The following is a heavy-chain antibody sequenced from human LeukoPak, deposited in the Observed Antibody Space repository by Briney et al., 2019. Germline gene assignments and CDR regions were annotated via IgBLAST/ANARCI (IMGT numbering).Heavy chain of an antibody. CDR1: GFTFSSYW. Sequence: GGSLRLSCAASGFTFSSYWMHWVRQAPGKGLGWVSRIKSDGCTNYADSVKGRFTISRDNAKNTVSLQMNSLRAEDTGVYYCARAPSEIGGYYPEYFRHWGQGTLVTVSS. CDR3: ARAPSEIGGYYPEYFRH. D-gene: IGHD3-22*01. CDR2: IKSDGCT. J-gene: IGHJ1*01. V-gene: IGHV3-74*01.